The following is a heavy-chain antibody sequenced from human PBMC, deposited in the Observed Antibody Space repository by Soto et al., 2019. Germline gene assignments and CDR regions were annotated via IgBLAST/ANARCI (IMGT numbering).Heavy chain of an antibody. J-gene: IGHJ5*02. V-gene: IGHV4-59*01. CDR1: GGSISNYY. CDR3: ARDGKVSGSATHWFDP. D-gene: IGHD1-26*01. CDR2: IFYSGST. Sequence: QVQLQESGPGLVKPSETLSLTCTVSGGSISNYYWSWIRQPPGKGLEWIGCIFYSGSTNYSPSLTSPLTLSVDTSKNTSSLALSSVTAADTAVYYCARDGKVSGSATHWFDPWGQGTLVTVSS.